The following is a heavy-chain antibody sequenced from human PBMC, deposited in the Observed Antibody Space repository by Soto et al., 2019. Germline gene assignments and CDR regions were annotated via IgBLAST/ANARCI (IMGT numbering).Heavy chain of an antibody. D-gene: IGHD6-19*01. CDR1: GFTFSSYS. CDR3: ARSTQAYNSGWYY. Sequence: EVQLVESGGDLVQTGGSLRLSCAASGFTFSSYSMNWVRQAPGKGLEWISYISSGSSTTYYADSVKGRFTISRDNAKSSLYLQMNSLRDEDTAVYYCARSTQAYNSGWYYWGQGTLVTVSS. J-gene: IGHJ4*02. CDR2: ISSGSSTT. V-gene: IGHV3-48*02.